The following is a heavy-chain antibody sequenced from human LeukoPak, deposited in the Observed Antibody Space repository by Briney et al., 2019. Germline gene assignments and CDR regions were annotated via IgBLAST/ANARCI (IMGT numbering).Heavy chain of an antibody. CDR1: GFTFSSYW. CDR2: INSDGSST. V-gene: IGHV3-74*01. Sequence: GGPLRLSCAASGFTFSSYWMHWVRQAPGKGLVWVSRINSDGSSTSYADSVKGRFTISRDNAKNTLYLQMNSLRAEDTAVYYCARGTVVTYYYGMDVWGQGTTVTVSS. D-gene: IGHD4-23*01. J-gene: IGHJ6*02. CDR3: ARGTVVTYYYGMDV.